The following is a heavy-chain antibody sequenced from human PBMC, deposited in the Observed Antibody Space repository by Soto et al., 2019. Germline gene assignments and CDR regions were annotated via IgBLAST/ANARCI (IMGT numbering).Heavy chain of an antibody. CDR3: ARGIVVVAATSDYYYGMDV. V-gene: IGHV1-46*01. Sequence: GASVKVSCKASGYTFTSYYMHWVRQAPGQGLEWMGIINPSGGSTSYAQKFQGGVTMTRDTSTSTVYMELSSLRSEDTAVYYCARGIVVVAATSDYYYGMDVWGQGTTVTVSS. CDR2: INPSGGST. CDR1: GYTFTSYY. J-gene: IGHJ6*02. D-gene: IGHD2-15*01.